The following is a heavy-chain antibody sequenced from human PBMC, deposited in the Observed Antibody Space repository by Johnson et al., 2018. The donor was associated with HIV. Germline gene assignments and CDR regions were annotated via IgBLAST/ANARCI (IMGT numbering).Heavy chain of an antibody. V-gene: IGHV3-9*01. CDR2: ITWNSGRI. CDR3: TRVSFGEGAFDI. D-gene: IGHD3-10*01. CDR1: GFTFDDYA. Sequence: VQLVESGGGLVQPGRSLRLSCAASGFTFDDYAMYWVRQAPGKGLEWVSGITWNSGRIGYADSVKGRFTISRDNAKNSLYLQMDSLRVEDTALYYCTRVSFGEGAFDIWGQGTVVIVSS. J-gene: IGHJ3*02.